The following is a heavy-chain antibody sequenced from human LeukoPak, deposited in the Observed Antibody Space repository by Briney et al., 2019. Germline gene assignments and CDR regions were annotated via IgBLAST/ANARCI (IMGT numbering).Heavy chain of an antibody. CDR3: ARDNRFIAAAGSSPRYYYYYYMDV. V-gene: IGHV3-7*01. D-gene: IGHD6-13*01. Sequence: GSPRPSCAAPGVTGSSNYKSWVRPAPGEGVEGVGHIKQEGSEKNYVDSVKGRFTISRDNAKNSLYLQMNSLRAEDTAVYYCARDNRFIAAAGSSPRYYYYYYMDVWGKGTTVTISS. CDR2: IKQEGSEK. CDR1: GVTGSSNY. J-gene: IGHJ6*03.